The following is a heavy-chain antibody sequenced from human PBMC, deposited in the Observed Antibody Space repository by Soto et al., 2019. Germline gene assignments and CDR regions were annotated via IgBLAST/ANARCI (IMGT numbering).Heavy chain of an antibody. CDR3: ARHISNFRYYYYAMDV. CDR1: GFTFSSYG. Sequence: PGGSLRLSCAASGFTFSSYGMHWVRQAPGKGLEWVAVISYDGSNKYYADSVKGRFTITVDKSTSTAYLQWNTLKASDTAMYYCARHISNFRYYYYAMDVWGQGTTVTVSS. D-gene: IGHD4-4*01. CDR2: ISYDGSNK. V-gene: IGHV3-30*03. J-gene: IGHJ6*02.